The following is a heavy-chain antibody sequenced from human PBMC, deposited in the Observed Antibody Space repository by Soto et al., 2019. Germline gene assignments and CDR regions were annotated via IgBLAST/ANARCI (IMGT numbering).Heavy chain of an antibody. CDR1: GGSISTADYY. Sequence: SETLSLTCTVTGGSISTADYYSSWIRQPPGKGLEWTGYIYYSGSTNYNPSLKSRVTISVDTSKNQFSLKLSSVTAADTAVYYCASSIAAAAGFDYWGQGTLVTVSS. CDR3: ASSIAAAAGFDY. V-gene: IGHV4-30-4*01. D-gene: IGHD6-13*01. J-gene: IGHJ4*02. CDR2: IYYSGST.